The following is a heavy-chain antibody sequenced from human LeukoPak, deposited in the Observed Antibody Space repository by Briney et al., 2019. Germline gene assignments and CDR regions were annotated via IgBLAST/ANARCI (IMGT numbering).Heavy chain of an antibody. CDR2: ISSSSSCT. V-gene: IGHV3-11*06. D-gene: IGHD2/OR15-2a*01. CDR1: GFTFSDYY. Sequence: GGSLRLSCTASGFTFSDYYMSWIRQAPGKGLEWVSYISSSSSCTKYADSVKGRFTISRDNARNSLYLQMNSLRAEDTAVYYCLPLLSRPYVEDGFDIWGQGTMVTVSS. CDR3: LPLLSRPYVEDGFDI. J-gene: IGHJ3*02.